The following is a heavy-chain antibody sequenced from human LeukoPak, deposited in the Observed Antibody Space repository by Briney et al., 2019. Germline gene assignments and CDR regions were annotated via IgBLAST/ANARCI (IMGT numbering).Heavy chain of an antibody. Sequence: GGSLRLSCAASGFTFSNFAMNWVRQAPGKGLEWVSTISGSGGTTYYADSVKGRFTISRDNAKNTLYLQMNSLRAEDTAVYYCARASAEWGQGTLVTVSS. D-gene: IGHD1-14*01. V-gene: IGHV3-23*01. CDR2: ISGSGGTT. CDR1: GFTFSNFA. CDR3: ARASAE. J-gene: IGHJ4*02.